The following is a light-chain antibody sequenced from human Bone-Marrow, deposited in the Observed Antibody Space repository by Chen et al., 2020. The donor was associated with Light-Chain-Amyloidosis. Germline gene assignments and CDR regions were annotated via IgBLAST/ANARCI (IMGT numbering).Light chain of an antibody. CDR1: NIGSTS. V-gene: IGLV3-21*02. CDR3: LVWDRGSDRPV. J-gene: IGLJ3*02. CDR2: DDS. Sequence: SYVLTQPSSVSVAPGQTATIACGGNNIGSTSVHWYQQTPGQAPLLVVYDDSDRPSGIPERLSGSNSGNTATRTMSRVEAGDEADYYCLVWDRGSDRPVFGRGTKLTVL.